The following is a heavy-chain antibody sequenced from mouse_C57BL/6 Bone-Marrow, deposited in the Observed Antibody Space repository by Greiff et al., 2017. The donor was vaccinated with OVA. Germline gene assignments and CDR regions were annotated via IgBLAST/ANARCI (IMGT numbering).Heavy chain of an antibody. J-gene: IGHJ3*01. V-gene: IGHV1-15*01. CDR3: TRSDDGYYRYWFAY. CDR2: IDPETGGT. Sequence: QVHVKQSGAELVRPGASVTLSCKASGYTFTDYEMHWVKQTHVHGLEWIGAIDPETGGTAYNQKFKGKAILTADKSSSTAYMELRSLTSEDSAVYYCTRSDDGYYRYWFAYWGQGTLVTVSA. D-gene: IGHD2-3*01. CDR1: GYTFTDYE.